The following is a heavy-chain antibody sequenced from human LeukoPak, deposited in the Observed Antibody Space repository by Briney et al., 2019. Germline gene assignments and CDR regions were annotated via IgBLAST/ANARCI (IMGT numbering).Heavy chain of an antibody. J-gene: IGHJ6*02. CDR1: GFIFSSHA. CDR3: ARGGGLDV. D-gene: IGHD3-16*01. V-gene: IGHV3-30*04. Sequence: GRSLRLSCVASGFIFSSHAMHWVRQAPGKGLEWVAVISDDGNNKYYADSVKGRFTISRDNSRNTLYLQMNSLRAEDTAVYFCARGGGLDVWGQGATVTVSS. CDR2: ISDDGNNK.